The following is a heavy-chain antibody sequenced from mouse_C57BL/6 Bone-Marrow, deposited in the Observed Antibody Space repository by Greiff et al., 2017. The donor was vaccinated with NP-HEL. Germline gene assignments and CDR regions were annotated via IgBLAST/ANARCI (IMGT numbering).Heavy chain of an antibody. Sequence: EVMLVESEGGLVQPGSSMKLSCTASGFTFSDYYMAWVRQVPEKGLEWVANINYDGSSTYYLDSLKSRFIISRDNAKNILYLQMSSLKSEDTATYYCARAGVYYGSSYWYFDVWGTGTTVTGSS. J-gene: IGHJ1*03. V-gene: IGHV5-16*01. CDR2: INYDGSST. D-gene: IGHD1-1*01. CDR3: ARAGVYYGSSYWYFDV. CDR1: GFTFSDYY.